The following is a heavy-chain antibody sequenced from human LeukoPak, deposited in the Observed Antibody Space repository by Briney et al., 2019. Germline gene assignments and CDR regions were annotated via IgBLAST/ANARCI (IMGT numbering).Heavy chain of an antibody. CDR3: ARGKLGYYYYHMDA. Sequence: SVKVSCKASGGTLSGYAISWVRQAPGQGLEWVGGIIPIYGTPHSAQKFQGRVAITTDESTRTDFMDLSSLRSEDTAVYYCARGKLGYYYYHMDAWGKGTTVTASS. J-gene: IGHJ6*03. CDR2: IIPIYGTP. D-gene: IGHD3-3*02. CDR1: GGTLSGYA. V-gene: IGHV1-69*05.